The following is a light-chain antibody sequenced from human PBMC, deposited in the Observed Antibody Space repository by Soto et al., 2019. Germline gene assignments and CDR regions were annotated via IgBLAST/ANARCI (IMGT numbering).Light chain of an antibody. V-gene: IGLV2-14*01. Sequence: QSALTQPASVSGSPGQSITISCTGTSSDVGGYNFVSWYQQYPGKAPKLLIYDVSNRPSGVSNRFSGYKSGNKASLTISGLQAEDEADYYCTSFRGSNTLDVFGPGTKVTVL. CDR3: TSFRGSNTLDV. CDR1: SSDVGGYNF. CDR2: DVS. J-gene: IGLJ1*01.